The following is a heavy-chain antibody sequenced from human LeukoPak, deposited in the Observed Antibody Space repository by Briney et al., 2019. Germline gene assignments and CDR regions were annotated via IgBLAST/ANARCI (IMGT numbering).Heavy chain of an antibody. J-gene: IGHJ4*02. CDR3: AKSTAPGNYGLWNFDY. Sequence: PGGSLRLSCAASGFTFSSYGMHWVRQAPGKGLEWVAVIWYDGSNKYYADSVTGRFSISRDNSKNKRYLQMNSLRAEDTAVYYCAKSTAPGNYGLWNFDYWGQGTLVTVSS. CDR1: GFTFSSYG. D-gene: IGHD4-17*01. V-gene: IGHV3-33*06. CDR2: IWYDGSNK.